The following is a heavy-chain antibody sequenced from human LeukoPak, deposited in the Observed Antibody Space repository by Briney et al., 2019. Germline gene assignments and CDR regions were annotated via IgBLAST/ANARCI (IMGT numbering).Heavy chain of an antibody. CDR2: IESDGSGK. V-gene: IGHV3-74*01. Sequence: PGGSLRLSCAASGFTFSDYWMHWVRQAPGKGLVWVSRIESDGSGKSNADSVKGRFTISRDNAKNTVYLQMNSLRAEDTAVYYCARGFTIFGVVNDAFDIWGQGTMVTVSS. D-gene: IGHD3-3*01. CDR1: GFTFSDYW. CDR3: ARGFTIFGVVNDAFDI. J-gene: IGHJ3*02.